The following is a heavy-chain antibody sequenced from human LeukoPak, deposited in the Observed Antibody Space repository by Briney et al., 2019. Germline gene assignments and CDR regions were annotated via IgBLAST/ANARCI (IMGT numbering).Heavy chain of an antibody. CDR3: AKGSPQS. Sequence: PGGSLRLSWAASGFIFSSYAMTWVRQAPGKGLEGVSTISGGGGATYYADSVQGRFTISRDNSKNTLFLQMNSLRAGDTAVYFCAKGSPQSWGQGTLVTVSS. J-gene: IGHJ4*02. CDR2: ISGGGGAT. V-gene: IGHV3-23*01. CDR1: GFIFSSYA.